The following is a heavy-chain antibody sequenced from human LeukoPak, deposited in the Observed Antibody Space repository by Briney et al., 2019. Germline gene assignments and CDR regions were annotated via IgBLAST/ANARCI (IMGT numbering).Heavy chain of an antibody. J-gene: IGHJ4*02. CDR1: GFTFSSYW. D-gene: IGHD3-22*01. CDR3: ARPRYYYDSSGYDY. CDR2: IKQDGSEK. Sequence: GGSLRLSCAASGFTFSSYWMSWVRQAPGKGLEWVANIKQDGSEKYYVDSVKGRFTISRDNAKNSLYLQMNSLRAEDTAVYYCARPRYYYDSSGYDYWGQGTLVTVSS. V-gene: IGHV3-7*01.